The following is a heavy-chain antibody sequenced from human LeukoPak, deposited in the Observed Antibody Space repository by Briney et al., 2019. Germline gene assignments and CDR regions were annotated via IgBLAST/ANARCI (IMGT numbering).Heavy chain of an antibody. CDR2: ISSSSSYI. CDR3: ARTSHYVDIAATIPYGIYYFDY. CDR1: GFTFSSYE. D-gene: IGHD5-12*01. J-gene: IGHJ4*02. V-gene: IGHV3-21*04. Sequence: GGSLRLSCAASGFTFSSYEMNWVRQAPGKGLEWVSSISSSSSYIYYADSVKGRFTISRDNAKNTLYLQMNSLRAEDTAVYYCARTSHYVDIAATIPYGIYYFDYWGQGTLVTVSS.